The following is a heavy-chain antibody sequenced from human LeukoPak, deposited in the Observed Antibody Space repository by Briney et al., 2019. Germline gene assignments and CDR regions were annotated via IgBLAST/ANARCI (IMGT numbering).Heavy chain of an antibody. Sequence: SETLSLTCTVSGGSISSYYWSWIRQPAGKGLEWIGRISTSGSTNYNPSLKSRVTMSVDTSNNQFSLKLSSVTAADTAVYYCARVSHYYDSSGYYYVRAFDIWGQGTMVTVSS. D-gene: IGHD3-22*01. J-gene: IGHJ3*02. CDR2: ISTSGST. CDR3: ARVSHYYDSSGYYYVRAFDI. V-gene: IGHV4-4*07. CDR1: GGSISSYY.